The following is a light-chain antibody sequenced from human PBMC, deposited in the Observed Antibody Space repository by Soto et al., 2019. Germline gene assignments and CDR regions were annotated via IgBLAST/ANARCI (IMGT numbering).Light chain of an antibody. CDR1: PSIGES. V-gene: IGKV3D-15*01. CDR2: SAS. Sequence: ETLMTQSPATLSVSPGERATLACRASPSIGESLAWYQQKPGQAPRLLIYSASTRATGIPARFSGSGSGTEFTLTISSQQSEDFAVYFCQQYDIWSLWTFGQGTKVEIK. J-gene: IGKJ1*01. CDR3: QQYDIWSLWT.